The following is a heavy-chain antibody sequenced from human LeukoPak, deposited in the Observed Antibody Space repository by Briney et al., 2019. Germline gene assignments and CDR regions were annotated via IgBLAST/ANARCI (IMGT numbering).Heavy chain of an antibody. Sequence: SVKISCKASGFTLTSSPVQWVRQARGQRLEWMGWLFVGSGTTNYAQKFQERVTITRDMSTSTAYMELSSLRSEDTAVYYCAASEDSYYYGSGRSWFDPWGQGTLVTVSS. CDR1: GFTLTSSP. CDR2: LFVGSGTT. J-gene: IGHJ5*02. D-gene: IGHD3-10*01. CDR3: AASEDSYYYGSGRSWFDP. V-gene: IGHV1-58*01.